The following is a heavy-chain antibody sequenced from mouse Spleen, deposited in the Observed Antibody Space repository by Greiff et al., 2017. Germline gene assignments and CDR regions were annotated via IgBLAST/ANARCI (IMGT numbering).Heavy chain of an antibody. CDR3: ARSGYFDY. CDR1: GYAFSSSW. V-gene: IGHV1-82*01. J-gene: IGHJ2*01. CDR2: IYPGDGDT. Sequence: VQLQQSGPELVKPGASVKISCKASGYAFSSSWMNWVKQRPGKGLEWIGRIYPGDGDTNYNGKFKGKATLTADKSSSTAYMQLSSLTSEDSAVYFCARSGYFDYWGQGTTITVSS. D-gene: IGHD4-1*01.